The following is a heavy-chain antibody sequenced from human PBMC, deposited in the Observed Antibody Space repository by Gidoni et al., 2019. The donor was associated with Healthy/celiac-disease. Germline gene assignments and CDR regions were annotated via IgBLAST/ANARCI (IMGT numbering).Heavy chain of an antibody. CDR1: GYTFTGYY. CDR2: INPNSVGT. CDR3: ARRMGRIAARIDY. V-gene: IGHV1-2*02. D-gene: IGHD6-6*01. J-gene: IGHJ4*02. Sequence: QVQLVQSGAEVKKPGASVKVSCKASGYTFTGYYMHWGRQAPGQGLEWMGWINPNSVGTNYAQKFQGRVTMTRDTSISTAYMELSRLRSDDTAVYYCARRMGRIAARIDYWGQGTLVTVSS.